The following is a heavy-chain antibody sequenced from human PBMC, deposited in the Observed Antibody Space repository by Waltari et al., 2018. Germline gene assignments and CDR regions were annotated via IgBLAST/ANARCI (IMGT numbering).Heavy chain of an antibody. Sequence: QVQLQESGPGLVQPSETLSLTCNVSGYSINSVFYWGWIRQTHGKGLEWIGNCYQSGKTYSNPSLKSRVNISKDTSKNQFSLKLSAVTAADTAIYYCARRVCSGGSCYGGGFYFDYWGQGALVTVSS. D-gene: IGHD2-15*01. CDR3: ARRVCSGGSCYGGGFYFDY. CDR2: CYQSGKT. V-gene: IGHV4-38-2*02. CDR1: GYSINSVFY. J-gene: IGHJ4*02.